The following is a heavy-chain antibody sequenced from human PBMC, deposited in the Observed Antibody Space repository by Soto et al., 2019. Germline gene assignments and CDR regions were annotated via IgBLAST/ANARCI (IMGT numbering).Heavy chain of an antibody. D-gene: IGHD1-7*01. CDR2: IYYSGST. CDR1: GGSISSSGYY. V-gene: IGHV4-39*01. CDR3: ARPKYNRNYPKRYYYGMDV. Sequence: SETLCLTCTVAGGSISSSGYYWGWIRQPPGKGLEWIGSIYYSGSTYYNPSLKSRVTISVDTSKNQFSLKLSSVTAADTAVYYCARPKYNRNYPKRYYYGMDVWGQGTTVTVSS. J-gene: IGHJ6*02.